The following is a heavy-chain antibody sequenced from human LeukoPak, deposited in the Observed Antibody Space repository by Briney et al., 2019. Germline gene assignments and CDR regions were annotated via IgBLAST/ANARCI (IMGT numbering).Heavy chain of an antibody. V-gene: IGHV4-39*01. D-gene: IGHD2-15*01. J-gene: IGHJ4*02. CDR1: GGSITITNYY. CDR2: NSGST. Sequence: SETLSLTCTVSGGSITITNYYWGWIRQPPGKGLEWIGSNSGSTYYNPSLKSRVTISVDTSKNQFSLKLSSVTAADTAVYYCARVGPTYYFDYWGQGTLVTVSS. CDR3: ARVGPTYYFDY.